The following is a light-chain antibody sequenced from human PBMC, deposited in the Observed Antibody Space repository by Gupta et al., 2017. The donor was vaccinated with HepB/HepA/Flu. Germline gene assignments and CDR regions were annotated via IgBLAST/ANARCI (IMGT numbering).Light chain of an antibody. CDR1: QSINIW. Sequence: DMQMTQSASTLSASVGDRVTITCRASQSINIWLAWYQHKPGKAPKLLIYKESSLESGVPSRFSGSGSGTEFTLTISNLQPDDFATYYCQQYNVYSWGTFGQGTKVEIK. CDR2: KES. V-gene: IGKV1-5*03. CDR3: QQYNVYSWGT. J-gene: IGKJ1*01.